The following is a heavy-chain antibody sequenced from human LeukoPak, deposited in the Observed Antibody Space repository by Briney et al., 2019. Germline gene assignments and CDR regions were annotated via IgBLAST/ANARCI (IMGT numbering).Heavy chain of an antibody. Sequence: SGRSLRLSCAASGFTFSSFGMHWVRQAPGKGLEWVAGISNDGSNNYYADSVNGRFTVSRDNSKNTLYLLVNTLRGEDTAVYYCAKEMGSRSSLFYFDYWGQGTLLTVSS. V-gene: IGHV3-30*18. CDR1: GFTFSSFG. CDR2: ISNDGSNN. J-gene: IGHJ4*01. D-gene: IGHD3-10*01. CDR3: AKEMGSRSSLFYFDY.